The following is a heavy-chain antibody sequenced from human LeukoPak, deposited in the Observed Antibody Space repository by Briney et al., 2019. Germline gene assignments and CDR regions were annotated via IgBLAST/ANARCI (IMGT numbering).Heavy chain of an antibody. Sequence: SETLSLTCTVSGGSIGSYYWSWIRQPAGKGLEWIGRIYTSGSTNYNPSLKSRVTMSVDTSKNQFSLKLSSVTAADTAVYYCARDRLSYDSSGYYYYFDYWGQGTLVTVSS. V-gene: IGHV4-4*07. J-gene: IGHJ4*02. D-gene: IGHD3-22*01. CDR1: GGSIGSYY. CDR2: IYTSGST. CDR3: ARDRLSYDSSGYYYYFDY.